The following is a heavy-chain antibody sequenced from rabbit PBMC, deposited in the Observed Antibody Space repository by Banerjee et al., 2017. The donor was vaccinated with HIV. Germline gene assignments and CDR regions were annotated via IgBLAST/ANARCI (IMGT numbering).Heavy chain of an antibody. D-gene: IGHD2-1*01. V-gene: IGHV1S45*01. CDR3: ARRLYDDFNL. CDR1: GFSFSTSYW. Sequence: QEQLEESGGDLVKPGGTLTLTCTASGFSFSTSYWICWVRQAPGKGLEWIACIDVGSSDNTYYASWAKGRFTISKTSSTTVTLQMTSLTAADTATYFCARRLYDDFNLWGPGTLVTVS. J-gene: IGHJ4*01. CDR2: IDVGSSDNT.